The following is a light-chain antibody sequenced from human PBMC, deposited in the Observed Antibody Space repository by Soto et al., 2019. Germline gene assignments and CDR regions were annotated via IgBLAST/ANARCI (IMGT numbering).Light chain of an antibody. CDR2: LNSDGSH. V-gene: IGLV4-69*01. J-gene: IGLJ2*01. Sequence: QLVLTQSPSASASLGASVKFTCTLSSGHSSYAIAWHQQQPEKGPRYLMKLNSDGSHSKGDGIPDRFSGSSSGAERYLTISSLQSEDEADYYCQTWGSGIRVVFGGGTQVTVL. CDR1: SGHSSYA. CDR3: QTWGSGIRVV.